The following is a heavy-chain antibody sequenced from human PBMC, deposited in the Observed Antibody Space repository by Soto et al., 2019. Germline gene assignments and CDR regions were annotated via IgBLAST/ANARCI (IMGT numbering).Heavy chain of an antibody. CDR1: GFTFSTHA. J-gene: IGHJ4*02. Sequence: QVQLVESGGGVVQPGRSLRLSCAASGFTFSTHAMHWVRQAPGKGLECVAIVSFDGSNKYYADSVKGRFTISRDNSKNTLSPQMSGLTPEDTAFYYCARDQTGTATAGGGRIDRWGQGTLVTVSS. CDR3: ARDQTGTATAGGGRIDR. CDR2: VSFDGSNK. D-gene: IGHD6-13*01. V-gene: IGHV3-30-3*01.